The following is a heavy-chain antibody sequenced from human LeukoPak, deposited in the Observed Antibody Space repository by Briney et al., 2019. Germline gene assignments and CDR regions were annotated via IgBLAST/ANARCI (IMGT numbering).Heavy chain of an antibody. D-gene: IGHD6-13*01. CDR1: GGTFSSYA. Sequence: ASVKVSCKASGGTFSSYATSWVRQAPGQGLEWMGGIIPIFGTANYAQKFQGRVTITTDESTSTAYMELSSLRSEDTAVYYCARAAAGDYHFDYWGQGTLVTVSS. CDR3: ARAAAGDYHFDY. J-gene: IGHJ4*02. CDR2: IIPIFGTA. V-gene: IGHV1-69*05.